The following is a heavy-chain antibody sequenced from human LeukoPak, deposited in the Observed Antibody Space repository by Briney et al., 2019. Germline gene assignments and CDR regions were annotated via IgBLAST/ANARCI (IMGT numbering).Heavy chain of an antibody. CDR3: ARDKGRRELPYH. Sequence: GGSLILSCAAAERIFSSYGRHWVRQAPGKGLGLVALICFDGSKTSYADSVKGVFNISRDNSKKTVDLQMNSLRAEATDVYFCARDKGRRELPYHWGQGTLVTVSS. CDR1: ERIFSSYG. D-gene: IGHD1-26*01. J-gene: IGHJ4*02. V-gene: IGHV3-33*01. CDR2: ICFDGSKT.